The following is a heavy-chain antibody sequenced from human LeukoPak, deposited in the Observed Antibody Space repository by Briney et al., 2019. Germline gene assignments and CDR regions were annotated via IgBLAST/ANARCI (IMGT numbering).Heavy chain of an antibody. V-gene: IGHV3-48*03. CDR2: ISSSGSIM. J-gene: IGHJ4*02. CDR1: GFSFSSYE. CDR3: SGQYSSSSVVDY. D-gene: IGHD6-6*01. Sequence: GGSLRLSCAAPGFSFSSYEMNWVRQAPGKGLEWVSYISSSGSIMYSADSVKGRFTISRDNAKNSLYLQMNSLRAEDTAIYYCSGQYSSSSVVDYWGQGTLVTVSS.